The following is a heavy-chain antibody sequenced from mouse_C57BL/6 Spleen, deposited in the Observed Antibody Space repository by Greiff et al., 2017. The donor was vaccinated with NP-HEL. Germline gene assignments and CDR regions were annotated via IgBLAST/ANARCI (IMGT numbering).Heavy chain of an antibody. CDR1: GYAFSSYW. V-gene: IGHV1-80*01. CDR2: IYPGDGDT. CDR3: ARSDSSGYDY. D-gene: IGHD3-2*02. Sequence: QVHVKQSGAELVKPGASVKISCKASGYAFSSYWMNWVKQRPGKGLEWIGQIYPGDGDTNYNGKFKGKATLTADKSSSTAYMQLSSLTSEDSAVYFCARSDSSGYDYWGQGTTLTVSS. J-gene: IGHJ2*01.